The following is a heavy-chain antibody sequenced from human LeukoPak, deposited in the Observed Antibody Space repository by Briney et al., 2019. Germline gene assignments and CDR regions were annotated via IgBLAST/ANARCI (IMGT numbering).Heavy chain of an antibody. J-gene: IGHJ3*02. D-gene: IGHD1-14*01. Sequence: ASVKVSCKASGYTFTSYGISWVRQAPGQGLEWMGWISAYNGNTNYAQKLQGRVTMTTDTSTSTAYMELRSLRSDDTAVYYCARDPNLLPGLRRNAFDIWGQGTMVTVSS. CDR1: GYTFTSYG. CDR2: ISAYNGNT. V-gene: IGHV1-18*01. CDR3: ARDPNLLPGLRRNAFDI.